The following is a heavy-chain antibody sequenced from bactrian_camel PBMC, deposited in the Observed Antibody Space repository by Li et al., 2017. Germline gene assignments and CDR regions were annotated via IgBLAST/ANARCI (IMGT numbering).Heavy chain of an antibody. CDR1: DYLEHSNC. Sequence: HVQLVESGGGSVQAGGSLTLSCTGPDYLEHSNCMGWFRQVPGNEAEREGVATIESSGRTMYKDSVKGRFTVSQDNAKSTLYLQMNSLKPEDTAMYYCCADASFYWGLGTQVTVS. CDR3: CADASFY. V-gene: IGHV3S53*01. J-gene: IGHJ4*01. CDR2: IESSGRT.